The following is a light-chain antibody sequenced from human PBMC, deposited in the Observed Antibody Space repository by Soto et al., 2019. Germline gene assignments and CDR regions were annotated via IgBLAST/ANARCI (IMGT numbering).Light chain of an antibody. Sequence: EIVVRQSPATXSXXPXXXXXXXXRASQNIGSNLAWYQQRPGQPPRLLIYGASTGATGVAGSFSGSGSGTEFTLTISSLHSEDLAVYYCQQYDEWPRTFGQGTKVDI. CDR1: QNIGSN. CDR3: QQYDEWPRT. J-gene: IGKJ1*01. V-gene: IGKV3-15*01. CDR2: GAS.